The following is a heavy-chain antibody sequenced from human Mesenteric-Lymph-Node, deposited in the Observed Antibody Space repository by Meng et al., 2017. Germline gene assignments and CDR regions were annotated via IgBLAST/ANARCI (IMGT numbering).Heavy chain of an antibody. CDR1: GYTFKSYG. CDR2: TNGYEDKT. J-gene: IGHJ5*02. Sequence: ASVKVSCKAYGYTFKSYGISWVRQAPGEGLEWMGWTNGYEDKTTYAQKYQGRLSMTTDTSTSTAYMGLRSLRSDDTAVNYCTRNWDAVNNCFDPWGQGTLVTVSS. CDR3: TRNWDAVNNCFDP. D-gene: IGHD1-26*01. V-gene: IGHV1-18*01.